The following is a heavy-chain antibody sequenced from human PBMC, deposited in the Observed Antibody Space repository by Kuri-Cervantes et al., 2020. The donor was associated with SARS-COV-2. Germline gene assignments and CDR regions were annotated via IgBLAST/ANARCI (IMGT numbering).Heavy chain of an antibody. D-gene: IGHD2-2*01. CDR3: AKGRYCTGASCYPSPDY. Sequence: GESLKISCAASGFTVSSNYMSWVRQAPGKGLEWVSVIYSGGSTYYADSVKGRFTISRDNSKNTLYLQMNSLRAEDTAVYYCAKGRYCTGASCYPSPDYWGQGTQVTVSS. CDR1: GFTVSSNY. CDR2: IYSGGST. V-gene: IGHV3-53*01. J-gene: IGHJ4*02.